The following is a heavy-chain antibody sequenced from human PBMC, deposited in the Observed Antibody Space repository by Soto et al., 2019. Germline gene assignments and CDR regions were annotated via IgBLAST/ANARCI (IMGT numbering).Heavy chain of an antibody. CDR2: IIPILGIA. CDR1: GGTFSSYT. Sequence: SVKVSCKASGGTFSSYTISWVRQAPGQGLEWMGRIIPILGIANYAQKFQGRVTITADKSTSTAYMELSSLRSEDTAVYYCAREKEYDFWSGYDYYYMDVWGKGTTVTAP. D-gene: IGHD3-3*01. V-gene: IGHV1-69*04. CDR3: AREKEYDFWSGYDYYYMDV. J-gene: IGHJ6*03.